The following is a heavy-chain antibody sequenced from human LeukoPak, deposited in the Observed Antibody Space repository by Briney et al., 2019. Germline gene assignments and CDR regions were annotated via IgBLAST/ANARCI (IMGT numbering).Heavy chain of an antibody. J-gene: IGHJ4*02. CDR3: ARGGGASSGWYYY. V-gene: IGHV4-38-2*02. Sequence: PSETLSLTCTVSGYSISSGYYWGWIRQPPGKGLEWIGEINHSGSTNYNPSLKSRVTISVDTSKNQFSLKLSSVTAADTAVYYCARGGGASSGWYYYWGQGTLVTVSS. D-gene: IGHD6-19*01. CDR1: GYSISSGYY. CDR2: INHSGST.